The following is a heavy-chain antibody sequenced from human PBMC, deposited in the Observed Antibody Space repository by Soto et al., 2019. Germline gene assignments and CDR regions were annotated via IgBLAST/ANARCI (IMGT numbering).Heavy chain of an antibody. Sequence: QVQLQESGPGLVKPSETLSLTCTVSGGSISSYYWSWIRQPPGKGLEWIGYIYYSGSTNYNPSLKSRVTISVDTSKKQFALKLSSVTAADTAVDYCAGTTLVVYYYYYYMDVWGKGTTVTVSS. CDR3: AGTTLVVYYYYYYMDV. V-gene: IGHV4-59*01. J-gene: IGHJ6*03. CDR2: IYYSGST. D-gene: IGHD2-21*01. CDR1: GGSISSYY.